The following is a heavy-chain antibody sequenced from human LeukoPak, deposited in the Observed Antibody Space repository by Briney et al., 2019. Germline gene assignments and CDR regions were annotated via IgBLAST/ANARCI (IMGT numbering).Heavy chain of an antibody. CDR3: ARDSITLLRGFDF. V-gene: IGHV1-2*02. J-gene: IGHJ4*02. Sequence: ASVKVSCKSSGDTFSHYYLHWVRQAPAQGLEWMGWINANSGGTNYAQKFQGRVTMTRDTSISSAHMELSRLRSDDTPVYYCARDSITLLRGFDFWGQGTLVTVSS. CDR1: GDTFSHYY. CDR2: INANSGGT. D-gene: IGHD3-10*01.